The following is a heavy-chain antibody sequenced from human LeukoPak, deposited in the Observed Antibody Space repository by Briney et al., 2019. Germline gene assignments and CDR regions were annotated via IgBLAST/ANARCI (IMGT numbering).Heavy chain of an antibody. CDR2: INPNSGGT. CDR3: ARDRGGYEGYYFDY. D-gene: IGHD5-24*01. V-gene: IGHV1-2*02. J-gene: IGHJ4*02. CDR1: GYTFTGYY. Sequence: ASVKVSCKASGYTFTGYYMHWVRQAPGQGLEWMGWINPNSGGTNYAQKFQGRVTMTRDTSISTAYMELSRLRSDDTAVYYCARDRGGYEGYYFDYWGQRTLVTVSS.